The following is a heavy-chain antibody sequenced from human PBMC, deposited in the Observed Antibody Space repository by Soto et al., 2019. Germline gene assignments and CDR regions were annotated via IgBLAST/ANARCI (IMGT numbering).Heavy chain of an antibody. D-gene: IGHD6-13*01. CDR1: GDSIRSSY. CDR3: AKISAGSTDETMFTVFDH. Sequence: SETLSLTCTVSGDSIRSSYWTWIRQAPGRGLEWIGDIYHTGTTNYNPSLKSRVSISVDTSKNQFSLRLRSVTAADTAIYFCAKISAGSTDETMFTVFDHWGQGTMGIVSS. V-gene: IGHV4-59*03. CDR2: IYHTGTT. J-gene: IGHJ4*02.